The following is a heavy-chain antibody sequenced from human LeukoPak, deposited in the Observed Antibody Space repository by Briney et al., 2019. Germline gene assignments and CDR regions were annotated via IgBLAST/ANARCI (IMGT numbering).Heavy chain of an antibody. CDR2: MYYSGNT. CDR3: ARGLGYRYDY. V-gene: IGHV4-59*01. J-gene: IGHJ4*02. CDR1: GGSISSYY. Sequence: SETLSLTCTVSGGSISSYYWSWIRQPPGKGLEWIGYMYYSGNTNHNPSLKSRVTISVDTSKNHFSLRLSSVTAADTAVYYCARGLGYRYDYWGQGTLVTVSS. D-gene: IGHD5-12*01.